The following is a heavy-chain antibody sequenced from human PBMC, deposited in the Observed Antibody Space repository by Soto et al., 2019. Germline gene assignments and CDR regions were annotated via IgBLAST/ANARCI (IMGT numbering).Heavy chain of an antibody. CDR3: ARDRDNSNWPNFDS. CDR1: GDTFSIYT. J-gene: IGHJ4*02. D-gene: IGHD6-13*01. V-gene: IGHV1-69*02. Sequence: QVQLVQSGSEVKKPGSSVRVSCKTSGDTFSIYTISWVRQAPGQGLEWMGRVLPFLDITSYSQRFQGRVTIXAXRXXTTAYMELTNLRSEDTAVYYCARDRDNSNWPNFDSWGQGTLVTVSS. CDR2: VLPFLDIT.